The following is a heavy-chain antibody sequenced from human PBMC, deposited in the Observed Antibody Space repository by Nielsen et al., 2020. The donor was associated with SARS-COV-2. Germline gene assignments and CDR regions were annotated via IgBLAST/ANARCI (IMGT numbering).Heavy chain of an antibody. CDR3: AKADAFDI. V-gene: IGHV3-9*01. CDR2: ISWNSGSI. Sequence: SLKISCAASGFTFDDYAMHWVRQAPGKGLEWVSGISWNSGSIGYADSVKGRFTISRDNAKNSLYLQMNSLRAEDTALYYCAKADAFDIWGQGTMVTVS. CDR1: GFTFDDYA. J-gene: IGHJ3*02.